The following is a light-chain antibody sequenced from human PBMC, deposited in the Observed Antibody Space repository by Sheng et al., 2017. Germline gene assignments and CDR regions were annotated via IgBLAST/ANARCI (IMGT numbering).Light chain of an antibody. J-gene: IGKJ1*01. V-gene: IGKV1-12*01. Sequence: DIQLTQSPSFLSPSVGDRVTITCRASQGISSWLAWYQQKPGKAPRLLIYAASFLQSGVPSRFSGSGSGTVFTLTITSLQPEDFATYFCQQANSFPRTFGQGTKVEIK. CDR3: QQANSFPRT. CDR2: AAS. CDR1: QGISSW.